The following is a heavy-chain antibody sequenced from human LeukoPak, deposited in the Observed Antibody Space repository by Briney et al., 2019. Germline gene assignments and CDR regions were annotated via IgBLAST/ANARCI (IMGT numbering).Heavy chain of an antibody. D-gene: IGHD3-16*01. J-gene: IGHJ6*02. Sequence: GGSLRLSCAASGFTFSSYWKNWARQAPGKGLEWVASINHNGNVNYYVDSVKGRFTISRDNAKNSLYLQMSNLRAEDTAVYFCARGGGLDVWGQGATVTVSS. V-gene: IGHV3-7*03. CDR2: INHNGNVN. CDR3: ARGGGLDV. CDR1: GFTFSSYW.